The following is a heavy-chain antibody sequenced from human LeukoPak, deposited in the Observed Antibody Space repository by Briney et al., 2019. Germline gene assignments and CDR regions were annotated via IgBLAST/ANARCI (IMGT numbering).Heavy chain of an antibody. J-gene: IGHJ4*02. Sequence: GASVKASCKASGYTFTSYGISWVRQAPGQGLEWMGWISPYNGDTDYAQKLQGRVTMTTDTSTSIAYMDLGSLRSDDTAVYYCARKLYDSSRYGQTYYFDYWGQGTLVTVSS. V-gene: IGHV1-18*01. CDR1: GYTFTSYG. D-gene: IGHD3-22*01. CDR3: ARKLYDSSRYGQTYYFDY. CDR2: ISPYNGDT.